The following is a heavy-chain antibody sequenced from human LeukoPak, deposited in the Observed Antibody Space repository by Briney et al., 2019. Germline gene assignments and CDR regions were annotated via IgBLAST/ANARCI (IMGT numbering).Heavy chain of an antibody. CDR1: GFTFEDYG. CDR2: INWNGGST. CDR3: ARTLSSSLDY. V-gene: IGHV3-20*04. D-gene: IGHD6-13*01. Sequence: SGGSLRLSCAASGFTFEDYGMSWVRQAPGKGLEWVSGINWNGGSTGYADSVKGRFTISRDNAKNSLFLQVNSLRAEDTALYYCARTLSSSLDYWGQGTLVTVSS. J-gene: IGHJ4*02.